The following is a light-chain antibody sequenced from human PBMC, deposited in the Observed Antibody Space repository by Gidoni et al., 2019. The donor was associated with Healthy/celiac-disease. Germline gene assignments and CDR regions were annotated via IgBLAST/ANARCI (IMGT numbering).Light chain of an antibody. CDR1: QSVSSY. V-gene: IGKV3-11*01. CDR2: DAS. CDR3: QQRSNWPLLT. Sequence: EIVLTQSPATLSLSPGERATLSCRAGQSVSSYLAWYQQKPGQAPRLRIYDASNRATGIPARFSGSGSATDFTLTISSLEPEDFAVYYCQQRSNWPLLTFGGGTKVEIK. J-gene: IGKJ4*01.